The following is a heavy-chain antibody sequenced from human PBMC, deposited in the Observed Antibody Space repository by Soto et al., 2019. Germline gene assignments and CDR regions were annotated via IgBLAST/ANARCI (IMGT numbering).Heavy chain of an antibody. CDR1: GGSVSSGGYY. V-gene: IGHV4-30-4*01. Sequence: SETLSLTCTVSGGSVSSGGYYWCWIRQPPGKGLEWIGYIYYSGSTYYNPSLKSRVTISVDTSKNQFSLKLSSVTAADTAVYYCARAGLRLGEFIDYWGQGTLVTVSS. J-gene: IGHJ4*02. CDR3: ARAGLRLGEFIDY. D-gene: IGHD3-16*01. CDR2: IYYSGST.